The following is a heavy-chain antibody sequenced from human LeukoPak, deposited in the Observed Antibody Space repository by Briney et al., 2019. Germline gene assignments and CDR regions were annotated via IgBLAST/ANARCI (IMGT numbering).Heavy chain of an antibody. CDR3: ASRPESEAYFDY. V-gene: IGHV4-30-4*01. CDR2: IYYSGNT. Sequence: SETLSLTCTVSGGSISSGDYYWSWIRQPPGRGLEFIVYIYYSGNTYYNPSLKSRVTISVDTSKNQFSLKLSSVTAADTAVYYCASRPESEAYFDYWGQGTLVSVS. J-gene: IGHJ4*02. CDR1: GGSISSGDYY.